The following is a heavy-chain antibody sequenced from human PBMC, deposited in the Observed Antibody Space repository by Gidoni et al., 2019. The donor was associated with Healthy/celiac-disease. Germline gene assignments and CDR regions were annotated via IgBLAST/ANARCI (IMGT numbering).Heavy chain of an antibody. J-gene: IGHJ4*02. D-gene: IGHD6-13*01. CDR3: ARGSGLGIADY. Sequence: QVQLQESGPGLVKPSETLSLTCTVSGGSISSYYWSWIRQPPGKGLEWIGYIYYSRSTNYNPSLKSRVTISVDTSKNQFSLKLSSVTAADTAVYYCARGSGLGIADYWGQGTLVTVSS. CDR1: GGSISSYY. CDR2: IYYSRST. V-gene: IGHV4-59*01.